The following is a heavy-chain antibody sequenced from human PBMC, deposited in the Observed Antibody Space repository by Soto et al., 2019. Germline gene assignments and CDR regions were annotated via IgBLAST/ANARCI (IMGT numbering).Heavy chain of an antibody. J-gene: IGHJ4*02. D-gene: IGHD2-15*01. Sequence: GGSLRLSCAASGFTFSNYAMSWVRQAPGKGLEWVSTISDSGGSTYYADSVKGRFTISRDSSKNTLYLQMNSLRAEDMAVYYCAKRGGPRLYYFDYWGQGTLVTVSS. V-gene: IGHV3-23*01. CDR3: AKRGGPRLYYFDY. CDR2: ISDSGGST. CDR1: GFTFSNYA.